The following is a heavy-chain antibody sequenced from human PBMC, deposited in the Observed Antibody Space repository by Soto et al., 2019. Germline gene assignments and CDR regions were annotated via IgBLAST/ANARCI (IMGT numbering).Heavy chain of an antibody. Sequence: QVQLQESGPRLVKPSQTLSLTCIVSGGNMTSIDYYWSWIRQPPGKGLEWIGYIYHTGGRYYNPSLKSRVTLSVDTSKNQFSLTMSSVTAADTAIYYCARDYRSGYDNWGQGILVSVSS. D-gene: IGHD6-19*01. V-gene: IGHV4-30-4*01. CDR1: GGNMTSIDYY. J-gene: IGHJ4*02. CDR2: IYHTGGR. CDR3: ARDYRSGYDN.